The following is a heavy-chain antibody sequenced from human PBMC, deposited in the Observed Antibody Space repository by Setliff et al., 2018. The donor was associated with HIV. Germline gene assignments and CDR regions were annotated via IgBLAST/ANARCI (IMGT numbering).Heavy chain of an antibody. J-gene: IGHJ4*02. CDR1: GYAFTGYY. Sequence: ASVKVPCKASGYAFTGYYLHGVRQAPGQGLEWMGWISAYSGDTNYAQKFQGRLTMTTDTSTSTAYMELRSLRSDDTAMYYCARPGGSYGDYGWYLRFWGQGTQVTVSS. D-gene: IGHD4-17*01. V-gene: IGHV1-18*04. CDR2: ISAYSGDT. CDR3: ARPGGSYGDYGWYLRF.